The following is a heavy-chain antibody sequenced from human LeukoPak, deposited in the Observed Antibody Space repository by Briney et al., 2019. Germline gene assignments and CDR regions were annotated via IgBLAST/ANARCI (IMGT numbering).Heavy chain of an antibody. D-gene: IGHD3-22*01. CDR1: GFTFSRYS. V-gene: IGHV3-21*01. CDR3: ARDFYDTSGYYYDY. CDR2: ISGTGSYK. Sequence: GDSLRLSCAASGFTFSRYSMNWVRQAPGKGLEWVSSISGTGSYKYYADSVKGRFTISRDNAKNSLYLQMNSLRAEDTAVYYCARDFYDTSGYYYDYWGQGTLVTVSS. J-gene: IGHJ4*02.